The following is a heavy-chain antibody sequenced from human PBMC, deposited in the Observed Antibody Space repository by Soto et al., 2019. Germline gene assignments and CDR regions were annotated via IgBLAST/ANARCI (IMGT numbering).Heavy chain of an antibody. Sequence: LRLSCAASGFTFSDYYMSWIRQAPGKGLEWVSYYADSVKGRFTISRDNSKNTLYLQMNSLRAEDTSVYYCAKEGGLSGSYYISSSYYFDYWGQGTLVTVSS. V-gene: IGHV3-66*03. CDR3: AKEGGLSGSYYISSSYYFDY. D-gene: IGHD1-26*01. J-gene: IGHJ4*02. CDR1: GFTFSDYY.